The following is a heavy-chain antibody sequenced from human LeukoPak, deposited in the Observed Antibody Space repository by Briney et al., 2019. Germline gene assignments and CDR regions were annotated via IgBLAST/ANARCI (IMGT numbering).Heavy chain of an antibody. CDR2: ISGSGGST. D-gene: IGHD3-22*01. V-gene: IGHV3-23*01. CDR1: GFTFNSYA. CDR3: AKFQYYDSQSAFDI. Sequence: GGSLRLSCAASGFTFNSYAMIWVRQAPGKGLEWVSAISGSGGSTYYGDSVKGRFTISRDNSKNTLYLQMSSLRAEDTGVYYGAKFQYYDSQSAFDIWGQGTMVTVSS. J-gene: IGHJ3*02.